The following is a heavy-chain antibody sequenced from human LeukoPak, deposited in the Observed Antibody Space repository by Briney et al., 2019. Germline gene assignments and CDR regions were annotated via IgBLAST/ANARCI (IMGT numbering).Heavy chain of an antibody. CDR1: GFTFDDYA. CDR2: ISWNSGSI. J-gene: IGHJ4*02. Sequence: PGRSLRLSCAASGFTFDDYAMHWVRQAPGKGLEWVSGISWNSGSIGYADSVKGRFTISRDNAKNSLYLQMNSLRAEDTALYYCAKARDPYYFDYWGQGTLVTVSS. CDR3: AKARDPYYFDY. V-gene: IGHV3-9*01.